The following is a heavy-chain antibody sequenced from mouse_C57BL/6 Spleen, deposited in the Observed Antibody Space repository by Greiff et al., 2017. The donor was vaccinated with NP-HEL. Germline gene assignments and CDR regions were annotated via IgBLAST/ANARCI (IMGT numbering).Heavy chain of an antibody. D-gene: IGHD1-1*01. CDR3: ARHGPMITTVVRGAWFAY. CDR2: ISGGGGNT. CDR1: GFTFSSYT. V-gene: IGHV5-9*01. J-gene: IGHJ3*01. Sequence: EVQVVESGGGLVKPGGSLKLSCAASGFTFSSYTMSWVRQTPEKRLEWVATISGGGGNTYYPDSVKGRFTISRDNAKNTLYLQMSSLRSEDTALYYCARHGPMITTVVRGAWFAYWGQGTLVTVSA.